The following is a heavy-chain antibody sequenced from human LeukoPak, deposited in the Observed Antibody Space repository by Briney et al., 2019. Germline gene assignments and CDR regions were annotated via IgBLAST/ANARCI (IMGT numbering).Heavy chain of an antibody. D-gene: IGHD5-12*01. Sequence: SETLSLTCTVSGGSISSSSYYWGWIRQPPGKGLEWIGSIYYSGSTYYNPSLKSRVTISVDTSKNQFSLKLSSVTAADTAVYYCASSGYAIMELDYWGQGILVTVSS. CDR3: ASSGYAIMELDY. CDR1: GGSISSSSYY. CDR2: IYYSGST. J-gene: IGHJ4*02. V-gene: IGHV4-39*01.